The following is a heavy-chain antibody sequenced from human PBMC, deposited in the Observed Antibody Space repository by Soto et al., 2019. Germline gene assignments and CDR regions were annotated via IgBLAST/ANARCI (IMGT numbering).Heavy chain of an antibody. CDR2: IWYDGSNK. D-gene: IGHD2-2*01. Sequence: QVQLVESGGGVVQPGRSLRLSCAASGFTFSSYGMHWVRQAPGKGLEWVAVIWYDGSNKYYADSVKGRFTISRDNSKNTLYLQMNSLRAEDTAVYYCARGDIVVVPAYYYYGMDVWGQGTTVTVSS. J-gene: IGHJ6*02. V-gene: IGHV3-33*01. CDR3: ARGDIVVVPAYYYYGMDV. CDR1: GFTFSSYG.